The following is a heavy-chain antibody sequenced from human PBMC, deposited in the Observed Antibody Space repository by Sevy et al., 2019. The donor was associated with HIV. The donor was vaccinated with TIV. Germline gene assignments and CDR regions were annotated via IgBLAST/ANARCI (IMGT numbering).Heavy chain of an antibody. D-gene: IGHD3-16*01. CDR2: IYYSGST. J-gene: IGHJ4*02. CDR1: GGSISSYY. CDR3: ARRGGDY. Sequence: SETLSLTCTVSGGSISSYYWSWIRQPPGKGLEWIGYIYYSGSTNYNPSLKSRVTISVDTSKNQFSLKLSSVTAADPAVYYCARRGGDYWGQGTLVTVSS. V-gene: IGHV4-59*13.